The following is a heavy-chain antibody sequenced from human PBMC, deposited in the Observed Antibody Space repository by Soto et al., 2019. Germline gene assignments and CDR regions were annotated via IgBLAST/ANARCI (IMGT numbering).Heavy chain of an antibody. V-gene: IGHV4-59*01. CDR1: GGSISSYY. CDR3: AIGITQYNCNENWFDP. CDR2: IYYSGST. Sequence: SETLSLTCTVSGGSISSYYWSWIRQPPGKGLEWIGYIYYSGSTNYNPSLKSRVTISVDTSKNQFSLKLSSVTAADTAVYYCAIGITQYNCNENWFDPQGQGTLVTGSS. D-gene: IGHD1-20*01. J-gene: IGHJ5*02.